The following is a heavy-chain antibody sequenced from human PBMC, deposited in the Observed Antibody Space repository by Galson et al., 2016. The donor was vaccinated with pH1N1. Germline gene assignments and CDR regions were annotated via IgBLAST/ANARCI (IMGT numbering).Heavy chain of an antibody. CDR1: GGSFSGHY. Sequence: SETLSLTCALYGGSFSGHYWSWIRQSPGKGLEWIGEISHSGRSDYNPSLEGRVTVSIDTSMNQFSLNLMSVAAADTAVYYCARHSTSGFPGIEVAARRRPFDLWGRGTLVTVSS. CDR3: ARHSTSGFPGIEVAARRRPFDL. V-gene: IGHV4-34*01. D-gene: IGHD6-19*01. J-gene: IGHJ2*01. CDR2: ISHSGRS.